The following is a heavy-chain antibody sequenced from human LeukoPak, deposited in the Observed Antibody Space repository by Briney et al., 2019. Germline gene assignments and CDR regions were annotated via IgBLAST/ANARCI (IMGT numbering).Heavy chain of an antibody. CDR3: ARDWGDGYNLPAGYFDL. CDR2: IYYSRST. V-gene: IGHV4-39*07. Sequence: SETLSLTCTVSGGSISSSSYYWGWIRQPPGKGLEWIGSIYYSRSTYYNPSLKSRVTISVDTSKNQFSLKLSSVTAADTAVYYCARDWGDGYNLPAGYFDLWGRGTLVTVSS. D-gene: IGHD5-24*01. J-gene: IGHJ2*01. CDR1: GGSISSSSYY.